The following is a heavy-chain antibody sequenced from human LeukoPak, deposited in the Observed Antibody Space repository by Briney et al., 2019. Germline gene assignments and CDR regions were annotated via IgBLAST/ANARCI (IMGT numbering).Heavy chain of an antibody. CDR3: AREIFGSGSYPDL. CDR1: GFAFNTYA. Sequence: GGSLRLSCAASGFAFNTYAMHWARQAPGQGLEWVALIWHDGSHKFYSNSVRGQFTISRDNSKNTVSLQMNNLRPEDTAVYYCAREIFGSGSYPDLWGQGTLVTVSS. D-gene: IGHD3-10*01. V-gene: IGHV3-33*01. J-gene: IGHJ5*02. CDR2: IWHDGSHK.